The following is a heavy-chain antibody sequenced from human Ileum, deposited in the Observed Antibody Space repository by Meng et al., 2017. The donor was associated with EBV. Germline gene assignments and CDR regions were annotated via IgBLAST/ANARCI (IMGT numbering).Heavy chain of an antibody. V-gene: IGHV1-3*01. CDR3: ARTGCSSSSCYDY. CDR1: GYSFTTYA. J-gene: IGHJ4*02. Sequence: APLVQSGAGVKKPVASVKVSCKASGYSFTTYAMHWVRQAPGQRLEWMGWINAGNGNTKYSEKFQSRVTITRDTAASTAYMELSSLRSEDTAVYYCARTGCSSSSCYDYWGQGTLVTVSS. CDR2: INAGNGNT. D-gene: IGHD2-2*01.